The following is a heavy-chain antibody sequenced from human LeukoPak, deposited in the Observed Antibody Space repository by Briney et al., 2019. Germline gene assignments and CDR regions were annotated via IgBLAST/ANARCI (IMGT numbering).Heavy chain of an antibody. Sequence: ASAKVSCKASGYTFTNYGISWVRPAPGQGLEWMGWISAYNGNTNYAQTLQGRVTMTTDTSTSTAYMELRSLRSDDTAVYYCAREGQQLVDYWGQGTLVTVSS. CDR2: ISAYNGNT. J-gene: IGHJ4*02. V-gene: IGHV1-18*01. CDR3: AREGQQLVDY. D-gene: IGHD6-13*01. CDR1: GYTFTNYG.